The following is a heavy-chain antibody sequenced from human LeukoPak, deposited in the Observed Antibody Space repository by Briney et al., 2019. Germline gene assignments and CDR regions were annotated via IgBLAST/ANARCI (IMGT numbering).Heavy chain of an antibody. D-gene: IGHD3/OR15-3a*01. V-gene: IGHV3-15*01. J-gene: IGHJ4*02. Sequence: GGSLRLSCAASGFTFSNAWMSWVRQAPGRGLKWVGRIKRKGDDGTIDYAAPVKGRLSISRDDSKNTLYLQMKSLKSEDTAVYYCTAGTGRSDFDYWGQGTLVTVSS. CDR2: IKRKGDDGTI. CDR1: GFTFSNAW. CDR3: TAGTGRSDFDY.